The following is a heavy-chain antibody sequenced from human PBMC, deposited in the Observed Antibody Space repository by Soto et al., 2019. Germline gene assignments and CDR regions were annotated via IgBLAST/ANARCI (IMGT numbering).Heavy chain of an antibody. CDR3: ERDHPAMVITGGFAY. CDR1: GFMFSTYA. Sequence: GGSLRLSCVGSGFMFSTYAMNWVRQAPGRGLEWVSTITSSSTYIYYADSVKGRFTISRDNAKNTLYLQMNKLSADDSAVYYCERDHPAMVITGGFAYWGQGTLVTVSS. CDR2: ITSSSTYI. V-gene: IGHV3-21*01. D-gene: IGHD3-22*01. J-gene: IGHJ4*02.